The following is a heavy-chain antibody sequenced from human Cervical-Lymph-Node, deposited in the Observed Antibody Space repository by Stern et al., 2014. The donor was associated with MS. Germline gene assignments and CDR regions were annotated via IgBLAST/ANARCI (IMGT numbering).Heavy chain of an antibody. CDR2: IDPSDSDT. CDR3: ARATDKNDFRDFTY. J-gene: IGHJ4*02. D-gene: IGHD3/OR15-3a*01. V-gene: IGHV5-51*01. Sequence: EVQLVESGGGVKKPGESLKISCKTSGYIFSNYWIVWVRQMPGKGLEWMGSIDPSDSDTRYSPSFQGQVTISAAESIRTAVLQWTGLKASDSAMYFCARATDKNDFRDFTYWGQGTLVTVSS. CDR1: GYIFSNYW.